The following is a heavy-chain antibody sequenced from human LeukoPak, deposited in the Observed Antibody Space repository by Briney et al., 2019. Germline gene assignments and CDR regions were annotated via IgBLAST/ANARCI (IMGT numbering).Heavy chain of an antibody. V-gene: IGHV4-34*01. D-gene: IGHD4-11*01. CDR2: INHSGST. CDR1: GGSFSGYY. CDR3: ARHPRLEGWIDP. Sequence: SETLSLTCAVYGGSFSGYYWSWIRQPPVKGLEWIGEINHSGSTNYNPSLKSRVTISVDTSKNQFSLKLSSVTAADTAVYYCARHPRLEGWIDPWGQGTLVTVSS. J-gene: IGHJ5*02.